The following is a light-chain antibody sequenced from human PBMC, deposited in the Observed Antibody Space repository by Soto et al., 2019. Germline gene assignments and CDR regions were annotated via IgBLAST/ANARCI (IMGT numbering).Light chain of an antibody. J-gene: IGKJ2*01. V-gene: IGKV1-5*03. CDR2: KAS. CDR3: QHFNTYLIYT. CDR1: QSISNW. Sequence: DIPLTQSPSTLSAFVGDRVTITCRASQSISNWLAWYQQKPGKAPKLLIYKASRLENGVPSRFSGSGSGTHFTLTISSLQPDDFATYYCQHFNTYLIYTCGQGTKLEIK.